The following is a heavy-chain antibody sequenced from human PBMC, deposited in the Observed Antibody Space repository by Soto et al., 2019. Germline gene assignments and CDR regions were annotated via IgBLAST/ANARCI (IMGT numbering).Heavy chain of an antibody. CDR3: ARCPYSGPGMDV. V-gene: IGHV4-34*01. CDR2: INHSGST. Sequence: SETLSLTCAVYGGSFSGYYWSWIRQPPGKGLEWIGEINHSGSTNYNPYLKSRVTISVDKSKNQFSLKLSSVTAADTAVYYCARCPYSGPGMDVWGQGTTVNVS. J-gene: IGHJ6*02. D-gene: IGHD5-12*01. CDR1: GGSFSGYY.